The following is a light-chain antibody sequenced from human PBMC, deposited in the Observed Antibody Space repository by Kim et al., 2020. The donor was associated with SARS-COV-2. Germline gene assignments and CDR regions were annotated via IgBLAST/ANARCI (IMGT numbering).Light chain of an antibody. Sequence: SYELTQPPSVSVAPGEPARISCGGNNIGSKTVNWYQQRPGQAPVLVIYFDTDRPSGIPERFSASNSGNTATLTITRVEAGDEAVYFCQMWDNISDLPVFG. CDR2: FDT. CDR1: NIGSKT. CDR3: QMWDNISDLPV. V-gene: IGLV3-21*01. J-gene: IGLJ3*02.